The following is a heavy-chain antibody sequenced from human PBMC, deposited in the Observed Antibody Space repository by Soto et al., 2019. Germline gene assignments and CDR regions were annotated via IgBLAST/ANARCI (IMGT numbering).Heavy chain of an antibody. J-gene: IGHJ6*02. Sequence: LGESLKISCKGSGYSFTSYWIGWLRQMPGKGLEWMGIIYPGDSDTRYSPSFQGQVTISADKSISTAYLQWSSLKASDTAMYYCARHHKPVVGDYVYYYYVMDVRGQGTTVTGSS. D-gene: IGHD4-17*01. V-gene: IGHV5-51*01. CDR3: ARHHKPVVGDYVYYYYVMDV. CDR2: IYPGDSDT. CDR1: GYSFTSYW.